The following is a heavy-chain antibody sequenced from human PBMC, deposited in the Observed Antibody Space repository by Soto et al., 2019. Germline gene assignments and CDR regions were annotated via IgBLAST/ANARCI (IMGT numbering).Heavy chain of an antibody. CDR3: ASWGSRYSSGWYRNAFDI. J-gene: IGHJ3*02. D-gene: IGHD6-19*01. V-gene: IGHV3-48*03. CDR2: ISSSGSTI. Sequence: GGSLRLSCAASGFTFSSYEMNWVRQAPGKGLEWVSYISSSGSTIYYADSVKGRFTISRDNAKNSLYLQMNSLRAEDTAVYYCASWGSRYSSGWYRNAFDIWGQGTMVTVSS. CDR1: GFTFSSYE.